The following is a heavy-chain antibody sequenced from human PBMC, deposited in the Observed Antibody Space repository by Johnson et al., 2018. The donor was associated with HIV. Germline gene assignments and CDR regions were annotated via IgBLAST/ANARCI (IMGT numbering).Heavy chain of an antibody. D-gene: IGHD5/OR15-5a*01. CDR2: INSDGSST. J-gene: IGHJ3*01. Sequence: MLLVESGGGLVQPGGSLRLSCAASGFTFSSYWMHWVRQAPGKGLVWVSRINSDGSSTSYADSVKGRFTISRDNSKNTLYLQMNSLRREDTAVYYCARGIIVSPDAFDFWGLGTRVTVSS. V-gene: IGHV3-74*01. CDR1: GFTFSSYW. CDR3: ARGIIVSPDAFDF.